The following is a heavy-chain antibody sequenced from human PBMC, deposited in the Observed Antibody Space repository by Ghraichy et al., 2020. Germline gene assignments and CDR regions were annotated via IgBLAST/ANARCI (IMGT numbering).Heavy chain of an antibody. Sequence: GESLNISCEASGFFFPDHGKGWVRQRPGEGLEWVSVINKNGGSTNYADSVKGRFFISRDNTENAVYLQMNSLRAADTAVYYCAKRYTGTYYSLFDYWGQGIPVTVSS. CDR1: GFFFPDHG. V-gene: IGHV3-20*04. J-gene: IGHJ4*02. D-gene: IGHD1-26*01. CDR2: INKNGGST. CDR3: AKRYTGTYYSLFDY.